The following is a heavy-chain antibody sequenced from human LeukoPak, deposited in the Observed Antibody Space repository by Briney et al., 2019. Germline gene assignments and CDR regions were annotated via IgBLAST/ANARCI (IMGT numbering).Heavy chain of an antibody. CDR1: GFTITNYW. J-gene: IGHJ4*02. CDR3: ARDRSEHYSTDY. D-gene: IGHD3-10*01. CDR2: IKGDGSEQ. V-gene: IGHV3-7*01. Sequence: ESLRLSCAASGFTITNYWMTWVRQAPGRGLECVANIKGDGSEQNYVDSVKGRFTISRDNAKNSLYLQMNSLRGEDTAVYYCARDRSEHYSTDYWGQGTLVTVSS.